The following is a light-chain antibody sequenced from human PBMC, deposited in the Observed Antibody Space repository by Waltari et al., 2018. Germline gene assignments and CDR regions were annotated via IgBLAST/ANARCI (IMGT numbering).Light chain of an antibody. CDR3: SSYTSSSTWV. Sequence: QSALTQPASVSGSPGQSITISCTGTSSDVGGYNYVSWYQQHPGKAPKLMIYEVSSRTSGVSKRFSGSKSGNTASLTISGLQAEDEADYYGSSYTSSSTWVFGGGTKLTVL. CDR2: EVS. J-gene: IGLJ3*02. CDR1: SSDVGGYNY. V-gene: IGLV2-14*01.